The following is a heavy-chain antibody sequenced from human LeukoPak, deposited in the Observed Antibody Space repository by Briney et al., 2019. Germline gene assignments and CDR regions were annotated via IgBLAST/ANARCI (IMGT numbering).Heavy chain of an antibody. J-gene: IGHJ5*02. D-gene: IGHD6-13*01. Sequence: SETLSLTCTVSGGSISSGGYYWSWIRQHPGKGLEWIGYIYYSGSTYYNPSLKSRVTISVDTSKNQFSLKLSSVTAADTAVYYCARAKRDSSSWYRMRGGYWFDPWGQGTLVTVSS. CDR1: GGSISSGGYY. CDR2: IYYSGST. V-gene: IGHV4-31*03. CDR3: ARAKRDSSSWYRMRGGYWFDP.